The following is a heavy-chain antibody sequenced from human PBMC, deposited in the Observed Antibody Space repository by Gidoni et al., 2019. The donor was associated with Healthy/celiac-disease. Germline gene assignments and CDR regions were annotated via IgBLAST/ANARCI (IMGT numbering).Heavy chain of an antibody. J-gene: IGHJ4*02. CDR1: GGSISSYY. CDR3: ARLDSSGTFDY. D-gene: IGHD3-22*01. CDR2: IYYSGST. V-gene: IGHV4-59*01. Sequence: QVQLQESGPGLLKPSETLSLTCTVAGGSISSYYWSWIRQPPGQGLEWIGYIYYSGSTNYNPSLKSRVTISVDTSKNQFSLKLSSVTAADTAVYYCARLDSSGTFDYWGQGTLVTVSS.